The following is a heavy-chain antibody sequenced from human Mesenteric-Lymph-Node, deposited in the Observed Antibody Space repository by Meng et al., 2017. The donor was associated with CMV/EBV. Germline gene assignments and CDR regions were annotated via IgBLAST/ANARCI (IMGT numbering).Heavy chain of an antibody. CDR3: ARARVGATFPDY. CDR1: GYTFTSYG. J-gene: IGHJ4*02. Sequence: CKASGYTFTSYGISWVRQAPGQGLEWMGWISAYNGNTNYAQKLQGRVTMTTDTSTSTAYMELRSLRSDDTTVYYCARARVGATFPDYWGQGTLVTVSS. CDR2: ISAYNGNT. D-gene: IGHD1-26*01. V-gene: IGHV1-18*01.